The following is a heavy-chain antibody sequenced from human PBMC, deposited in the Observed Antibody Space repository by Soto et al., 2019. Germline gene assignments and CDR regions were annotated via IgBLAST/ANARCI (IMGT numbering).Heavy chain of an antibody. CDR3: AKDLSSYYDSSGYSD. V-gene: IGHV3-30*18. D-gene: IGHD3-22*01. CDR2: ISYDGSNK. CDR1: GFTFSSYG. Sequence: GGSLRLSCAASGFTFSSYGMHWVRQAPGKGLEWVAVISYDGSNKYYADSVKGRFTISRDNSKNTLYLQMNSLRAEDTAVYYCAKDLSSYYDSSGYSDWGQGTLVTVSS. J-gene: IGHJ4*02.